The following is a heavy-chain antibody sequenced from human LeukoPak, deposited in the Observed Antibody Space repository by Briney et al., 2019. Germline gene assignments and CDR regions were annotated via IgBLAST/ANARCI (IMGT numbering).Heavy chain of an antibody. CDR3: AAAPRRIAVAGTGYY. V-gene: IGHV1-8*01. J-gene: IGHJ4*02. CDR1: GYTFTSYD. Sequence: GASVKVSCKASGYTFTSYDINWVRQATGQGLEWMGWMNPNSGNTGYAQKFQGRVTMTRNTSISTAYMELNSLRSEDTAVYYCAAAPRRIAVAGTGYYWGQGTLVTVSS. CDR2: MNPNSGNT. D-gene: IGHD6-19*01.